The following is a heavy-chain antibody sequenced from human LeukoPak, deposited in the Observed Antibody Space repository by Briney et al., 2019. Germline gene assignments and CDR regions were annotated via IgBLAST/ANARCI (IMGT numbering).Heavy chain of an antibody. CDR3: ARDPGGGITMVHSNWFDP. D-gene: IGHD3-10*01. CDR2: IYYSGST. V-gene: IGHV4-39*07. CDR1: GGSISSSSYY. Sequence: SETLSLTCTVSGGSISSSSYYWGWIRQPPGKGLEWIGSIYYSGSTYYNPSLKSRVTISVDTSKNQFSLKLSSVTAADTAVYYCARDPGGGITMVHSNWFDPWGQGTLVTVSS. J-gene: IGHJ5*02.